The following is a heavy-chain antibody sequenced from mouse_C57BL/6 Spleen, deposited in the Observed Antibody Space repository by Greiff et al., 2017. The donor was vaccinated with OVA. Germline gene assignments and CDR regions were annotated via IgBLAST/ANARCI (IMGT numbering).Heavy chain of an antibody. CDR3: AKGAYYSNSYAMDY. Sequence: QVQLQQPGAELVRPGSSVKLSCKASGYTFTSYWMHWVKQRPIQGLEWIGNIDPSDSETHYNQKFKDKATLTVDKSSSTAYMQLSSLTSEDSAVYYCAKGAYYSNSYAMDYWGQGTSVTVSS. V-gene: IGHV1-52*01. J-gene: IGHJ4*01. D-gene: IGHD2-5*01. CDR2: IDPSDSET. CDR1: GYTFTSYW.